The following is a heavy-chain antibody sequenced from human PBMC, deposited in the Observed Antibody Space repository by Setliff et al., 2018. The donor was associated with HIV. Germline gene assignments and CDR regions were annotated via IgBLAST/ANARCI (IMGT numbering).Heavy chain of an antibody. CDR1: GGTFSIYA. J-gene: IGHJ4*02. Sequence: SVKVSCKASGGTFSIYAISWVRQAPGQGLEWMGGIIPILGMSIYAQKFQGRVTITADESTSTAYMELSSLRSDDTAVYYCARDFGAVTTDYWGQGTLVTVSS. CDR3: ARDFGAVTTDY. CDR2: IIPILGMS. D-gene: IGHD4-17*01. V-gene: IGHV1-69*10.